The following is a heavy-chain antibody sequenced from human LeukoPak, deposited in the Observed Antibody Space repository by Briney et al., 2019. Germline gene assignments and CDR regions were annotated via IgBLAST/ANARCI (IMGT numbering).Heavy chain of an antibody. CDR2: INQGASEK. V-gene: IGHV3-7*01. D-gene: IGHD2-2*01. CDR3: ARHCSSTNCRPY. CDR1: GFMFSGYW. J-gene: IGHJ4*02. Sequence: PGGSLRLPCVASGFMFSGYWMSWVRQTPGKGLEWVANINQGASEKYYVDSVKGRFTISRDNAKNSLYLQMNSLRAEDTAVYYCARHCSSTNCRPYWCQGTLVTVSS.